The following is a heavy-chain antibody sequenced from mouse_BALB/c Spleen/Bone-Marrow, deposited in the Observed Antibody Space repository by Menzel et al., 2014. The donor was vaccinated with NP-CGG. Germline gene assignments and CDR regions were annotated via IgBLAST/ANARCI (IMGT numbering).Heavy chain of an antibody. V-gene: IGHV5-17*02. J-gene: IGHJ1*01. CDR1: GFTFSSFG. Sequence: DVQLQESGGGLVQPGGSRKLSCAASGFTFSSFGMHWVRQAPERGLEWVAYISSGSTSIFYSDTVRGRFTISRDNTKNTLFLQMTSLTSEDTAMYYCARGGNWDDFDVWGAGTTTTVSS. D-gene: IGHD4-1*01. CDR2: ISSGSTSI. CDR3: ARGGNWDDFDV.